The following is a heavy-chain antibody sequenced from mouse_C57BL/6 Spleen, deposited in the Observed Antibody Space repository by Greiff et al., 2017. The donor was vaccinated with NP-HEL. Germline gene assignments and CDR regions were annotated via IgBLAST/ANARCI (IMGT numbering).Heavy chain of an antibody. CDR1: GYTFTSYW. CDR2: IYPGNSDT. V-gene: IGHV1-5*01. J-gene: IGHJ2*01. CDR3: TRRYYGSSSPFDY. D-gene: IGHD1-1*01. Sequence: EVKLVESGTVLARPGASVKMSCKTSGYTFTSYWMHWVKQRPGQGLEWIGAIYPGNSDTSYNQKFKGKAKLTAVTSASTAYMELSSLTNEDSAVYYCTRRYYGSSSPFDYWGQGTTLTVSS.